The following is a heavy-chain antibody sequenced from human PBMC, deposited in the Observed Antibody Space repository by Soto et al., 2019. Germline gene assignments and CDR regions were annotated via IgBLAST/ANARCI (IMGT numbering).Heavy chain of an antibody. CDR2: MNPNSGNT. D-gene: IGHD6-19*01. CDR3: ARGQAWLVQRYYYGMDV. CDR1: GYTFTSYD. V-gene: IGHV1-8*01. J-gene: IGHJ6*02. Sequence: QVQLVQSGAEVKKPGASVKVSCKASGYTFTSYDINWVRQATGQGLEWMGWMNPNSGNTGYAQKFQGRVTMTRHTSISTAYMELSSLRSEDTAVYYCARGQAWLVQRYYYGMDVWGQGTTVTVSS.